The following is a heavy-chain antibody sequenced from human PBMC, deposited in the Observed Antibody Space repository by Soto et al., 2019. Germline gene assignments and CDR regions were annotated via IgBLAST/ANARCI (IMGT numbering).Heavy chain of an antibody. D-gene: IGHD3-9*01. J-gene: IGHJ6*02. V-gene: IGHV1-46*01. CDR1: GYTFTSYY. CDR2: INPNGGNT. Sequence: ASVKVSCKASGYTFTSYYMHWVRQAPGQGLEWMGIINPNGGNTKYAQMFQGRVTMTTDTSTKTAYMEVRSLRSDDTAVYYCASGGYYDISGSRNYHYYGMNVWGQGTTVTV. CDR3: ASGGYYDISGSRNYHYYGMNV.